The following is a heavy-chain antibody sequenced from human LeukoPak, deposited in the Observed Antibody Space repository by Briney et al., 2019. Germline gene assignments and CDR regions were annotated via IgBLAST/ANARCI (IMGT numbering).Heavy chain of an antibody. D-gene: IGHD4-17*01. Sequence: PGGSLRLSRAASGFTFSSYEMNWVRQAPGKGLEWVSYISSSGSTIYYADSLKGRFTISRDNAKNSLYLQMNSLRAEDTAVYYCVRARGGDYVGHWGQGTLVTVSS. J-gene: IGHJ5*02. CDR2: ISSSGSTI. CDR1: GFTFSSYE. CDR3: VRARGGDYVGH. V-gene: IGHV3-48*03.